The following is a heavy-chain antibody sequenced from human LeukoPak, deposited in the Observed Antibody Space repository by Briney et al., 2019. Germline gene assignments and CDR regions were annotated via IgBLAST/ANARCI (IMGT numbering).Heavy chain of an antibody. CDR2: ISSSSSYI. V-gene: IGHV3-21*01. Sequence: GGSLRLSCAASGFTFSSYSMNWVRQAPGKGLEWVSSISSSSSYIYYADSVKGRFTISRDNAKNSLYLQMNSLRAEDTAVYYCARGPHVVVPAAIGGVYGYWGQGTLVTVSS. CDR3: ARGPHVVVPAAIGGVYGY. CDR1: GFTFSSYS. J-gene: IGHJ4*02. D-gene: IGHD2-2*02.